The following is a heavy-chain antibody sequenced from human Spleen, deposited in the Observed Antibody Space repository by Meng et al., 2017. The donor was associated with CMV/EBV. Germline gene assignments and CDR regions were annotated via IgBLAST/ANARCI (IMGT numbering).Heavy chain of an antibody. V-gene: IGHV3-53*01. D-gene: IGHD2-2*03. CDR3: ASGYPAYGMDV. Sequence: GGSLKISCAASGLTVSSSYMTWVRQAPGKGLECVSILYAGGKTNYADSVKGRFTISRDSSKNTLDLQMNSLRAEDSAVYYCASGYPAYGMDVWGHGTTVTVSS. J-gene: IGHJ6*02. CDR2: LYAGGKT. CDR1: GLTVSSSY.